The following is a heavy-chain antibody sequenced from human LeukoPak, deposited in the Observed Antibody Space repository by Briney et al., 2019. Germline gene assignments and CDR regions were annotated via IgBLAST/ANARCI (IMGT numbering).Heavy chain of an antibody. J-gene: IGHJ4*02. D-gene: IGHD5-18*01. CDR2: IRSKANSYET. V-gene: IGHV3-73*01. CDR1: GLPFSDFA. CDR3: TPLGYSYGLDY. Sequence: GGSLKLSCAASGLPFSDFAIDWIRQASGKGLEWVGRIRSKANSYETVYAASVKGRFTISRDDSKNTAYLHMNSLKTGDTAVYYCTPLGYSYGLDYWGQGDLVTVSS.